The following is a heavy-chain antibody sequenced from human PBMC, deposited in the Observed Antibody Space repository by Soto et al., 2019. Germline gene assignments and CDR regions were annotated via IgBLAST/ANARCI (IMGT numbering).Heavy chain of an antibody. CDR2: IFWDDDK. J-gene: IGHJ4*02. D-gene: IGHD3-10*01. V-gene: IGHV2-5*02. Sequence: QITLKESGPTLVKPTQTLTLTCTLSGLSLSRSGVGMGWIRQPPGKALEWVALIFWDDDKRYNPSLKSRLTITKDTSKNQVVLTMTNMAPVDTGTDYCVHNEDTMVRGAYFDYWGQGTLVTVSS. CDR1: GLSLSRSGVG. CDR3: VHNEDTMVRGAYFDY.